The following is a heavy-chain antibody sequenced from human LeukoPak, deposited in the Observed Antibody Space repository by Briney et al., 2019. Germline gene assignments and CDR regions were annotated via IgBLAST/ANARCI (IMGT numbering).Heavy chain of an antibody. CDR3: TTAAHYYGSGSYYIGRFFDY. V-gene: IGHV3-15*01. J-gene: IGHJ4*02. D-gene: IGHD3-10*01. Sequence: PGGSLRPSCAASGFTFSNAWMSWVRQAPGKGLEWVGRIKSKTDGGTTDYAAPVKGRFTISRDDSKNTLYLQMNSLKTEDTAVYYCTTAAHYYGSGSYYIGRFFDYWGQGTLVTVSS. CDR2: IKSKTDGGTT. CDR1: GFTFSNAW.